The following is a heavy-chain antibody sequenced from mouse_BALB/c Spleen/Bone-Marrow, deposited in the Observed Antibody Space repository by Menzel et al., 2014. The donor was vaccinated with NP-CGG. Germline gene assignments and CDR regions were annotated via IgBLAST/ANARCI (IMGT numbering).Heavy chain of an antibody. CDR3: ARSLYGYDWYFDV. J-gene: IGHJ1*01. CDR1: GYTFTSYV. Sequence: VQLQQSGPELVKPGASVKMSCKASGYTFTSYVVHWVKQKPGQGLEWIGNINPYNDDTMYNEKFKGKATLTSDKSSSTAYMELSSLTSEDSAAYYCARSLYGYDWYFDVWGAGTTVTVSP. D-gene: IGHD2-2*01. CDR2: INPYNDDT. V-gene: IGHV1-14*01.